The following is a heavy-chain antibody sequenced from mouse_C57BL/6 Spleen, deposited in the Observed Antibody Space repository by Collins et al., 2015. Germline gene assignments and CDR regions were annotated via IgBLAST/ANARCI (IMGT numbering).Heavy chain of an antibody. D-gene: IGHD1-1*01. CDR1: GFTFSSYA. V-gene: IGHV5-9-3*01. CDR2: ISSGGSYT. Sequence: EVQLVESGGGLVKPGGSLKLSCAASGFTFSSYAMSWVRQTPEKRLEWVATISSGGSYTYYPDSVKGRFTISRDNAKNTLYLQMSSLRSEDTAMYYCARQAITTVVATNFDVWGAGTTVTVSS. J-gene: IGHJ1*01. CDR3: ARQAITTVVATNFDV.